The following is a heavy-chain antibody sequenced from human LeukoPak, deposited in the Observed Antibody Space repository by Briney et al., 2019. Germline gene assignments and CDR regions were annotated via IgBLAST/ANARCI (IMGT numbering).Heavy chain of an antibody. CDR3: ASLDGDFDY. CDR2: ISSSSSTI. D-gene: IGHD5-24*01. V-gene: IGHV3-48*01. J-gene: IGHJ4*02. CDR1: GFTFSSYS. Sequence: PGGSLRLSCAASGFTFSSYSMNWVRQAPGKGLEWVSYISSSSSTIYYADSVKGRFTISRDNAKNSLYLQMNSLRAEDTAVYYCASLDGDFDYWGQGTLVTVSS.